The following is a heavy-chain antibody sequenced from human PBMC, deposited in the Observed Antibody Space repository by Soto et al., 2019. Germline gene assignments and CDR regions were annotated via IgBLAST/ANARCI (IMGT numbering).Heavy chain of an antibody. CDR3: PKDGGSRYYNFDY. Sequence: EVQLLESGGGLVQPGGSLRLSCAASGFTFRSYAMNWVRQAPGKGLEWVSGISGSGGSTYYADSVKGRFTISRDNSKNSLYLQMNSLRAEDTALYYCPKDGGSRYYNFDYWGQGTLVTVSS. CDR2: ISGSGGST. J-gene: IGHJ4*02. D-gene: IGHD1-26*01. V-gene: IGHV3-23*01. CDR1: GFTFRSYA.